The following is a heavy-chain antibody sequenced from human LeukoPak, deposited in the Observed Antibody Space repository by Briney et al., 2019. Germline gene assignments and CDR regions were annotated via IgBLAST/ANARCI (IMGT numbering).Heavy chain of an antibody. CDR1: GGSISSSNW. Sequence: PSETLSLTCAVSGGSISSSNWWSWVRQPPGKGLEWIGEIYHSGSTNYNPSLKSRVTISVDKSKNQFSLKLNSVTAADTAVYYCARGLNNVVVPAAGDWFDPWGQGTLVTVSS. V-gene: IGHV4-4*02. CDR3: ARGLNNVVVPAAGDWFDP. D-gene: IGHD2-2*01. J-gene: IGHJ5*02. CDR2: IYHSGST.